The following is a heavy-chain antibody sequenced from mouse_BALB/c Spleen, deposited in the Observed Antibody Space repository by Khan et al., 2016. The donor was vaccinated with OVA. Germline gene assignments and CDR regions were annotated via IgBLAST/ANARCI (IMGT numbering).Heavy chain of an antibody. CDR3: ARTARIKY. CDR1: GYSITSGYG. CDR2: ISYRGST. Sequence: EVQLQESGPGLVKPSQSLSLTCTVTGYSITSGYGWNWIRQFPGNKLEWMGYISYRGSTNYNPSLKSRISITRDTSKNQFFLQLNSVPTEDTATYYCARTARIKYWGQGTTLTVSS. V-gene: IGHV3-2*02. J-gene: IGHJ2*01. D-gene: IGHD1-2*01.